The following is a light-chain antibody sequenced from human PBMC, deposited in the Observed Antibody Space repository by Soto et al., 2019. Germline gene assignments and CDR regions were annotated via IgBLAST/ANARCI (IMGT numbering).Light chain of an antibody. CDR3: SAYAGSNNFV. J-gene: IGLJ1*01. CDR1: SSDVGGYNY. V-gene: IGLV2-8*01. CDR2: EVS. Sequence: QSALTQPASVSGSPGQSITISCTGTSSDVGGYNYVSWYQQHLGKAPKLIIYEVSQRPSGVPDRFSGSKSGNTASLTVSGLQTEDEADYYCSAYAGSNNFVFGSGTKVTAL.